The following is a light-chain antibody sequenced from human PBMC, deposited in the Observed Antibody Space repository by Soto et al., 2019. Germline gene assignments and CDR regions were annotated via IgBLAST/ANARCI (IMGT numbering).Light chain of an antibody. Sequence: EIVLTQSPGTLSLSPGERATLSCRASQCVSSSYLAWYQQKPGQAPRLLIYGASSRATGIPDRFSGSGSGTDFTLTISRLEPEDFAVYYGQQYGSSPWTFGQGTKVEIK. CDR2: GAS. V-gene: IGKV3-20*01. CDR1: QCVSSSY. CDR3: QQYGSSPWT. J-gene: IGKJ1*01.